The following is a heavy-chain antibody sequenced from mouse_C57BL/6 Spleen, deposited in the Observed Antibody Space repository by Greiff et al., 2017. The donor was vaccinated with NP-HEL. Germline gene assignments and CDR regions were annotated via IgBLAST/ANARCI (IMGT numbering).Heavy chain of an antibody. Sequence: EVQVVESGGGLVKPGGSLKLSCAASGFTFSSYAMSWVRQTPEKRLEWVATISAGGSYTYYPDNVKGRFTISRDNAKNNLYLQMSHLKSEDTAMYYCARDKGNYDAMDYWGQGTSVTVSS. J-gene: IGHJ4*01. CDR2: ISAGGSYT. CDR1: GFTFSSYA. V-gene: IGHV5-4*01. D-gene: IGHD2-1*01. CDR3: ARDKGNYDAMDY.